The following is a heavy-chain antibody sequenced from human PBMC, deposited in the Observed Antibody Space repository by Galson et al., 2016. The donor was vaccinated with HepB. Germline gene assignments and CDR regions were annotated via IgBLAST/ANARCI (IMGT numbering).Heavy chain of an antibody. V-gene: IGHV1-24*01. CDR1: GGTFTSYT. CDR3: ATDRFGGIYYYYGMDV. J-gene: IGHJ6*02. D-gene: IGHD3-10*01. Sequence: SVKVSCKASGGTFTSYTFNWVRQAPGEGLEWMGRFDPEDGETIYARKFQGRVTMTADTSTDTAYMDLSSLRSEDTAVYYCATDRFGGIYYYYGMDVWGQGTTVTVSS. CDR2: FDPEDGET.